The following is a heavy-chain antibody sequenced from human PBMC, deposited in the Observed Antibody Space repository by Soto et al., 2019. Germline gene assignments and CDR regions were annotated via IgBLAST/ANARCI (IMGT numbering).Heavy chain of an antibody. CDR1: GGSISSGGDY. CDR2: IYYSGSA. J-gene: IGHJ4*02. V-gene: IGHV4-31*03. Sequence: PSETLSLTCTVSGGSISSGGDYWSWIRQHPGKGLEWIGYIYYSGSAYYNPSLKSRVTISVDTSKNQFSLKLSSVTAADTAVYYCARFGGSRGLEWLNFLDYWGQGTLVTVSS. D-gene: IGHD3-3*01. CDR3: ARFGGSRGLEWLNFLDY.